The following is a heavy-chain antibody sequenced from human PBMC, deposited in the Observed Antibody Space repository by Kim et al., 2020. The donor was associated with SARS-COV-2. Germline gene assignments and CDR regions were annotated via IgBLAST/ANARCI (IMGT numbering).Heavy chain of an antibody. J-gene: IGHJ6*02. D-gene: IGHD6-13*01. Sequence: GGSLRLSCAASGFTFSSYWMSWVRQAPGKGLEWVANIKQDGSEKYYVDSVKGRFTISRDNAKNSLYLQMNSLRAEDTAVYYCARDLFGSSWYYYYYGMDVWGQGTTVTVSS. CDR3: ARDLFGSSWYYYYYGMDV. V-gene: IGHV3-7*01. CDR2: IKQDGSEK. CDR1: GFTFSSYW.